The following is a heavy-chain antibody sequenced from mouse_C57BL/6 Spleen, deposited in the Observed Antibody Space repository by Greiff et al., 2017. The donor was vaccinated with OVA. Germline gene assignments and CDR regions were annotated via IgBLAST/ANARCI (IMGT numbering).Heavy chain of an antibody. CDR1: GYSITSGYY. CDR3: AREGGGY. J-gene: IGHJ2*01. Sequence: EVKVEESGPGLVKPSQSLSLTCSVTGYSITSGYYWNWIRQFPGNKLEWMGYISYDGSNNYNPSLKNRISITRDTSKNQFFLKLNSVTTEDTATYYCAREGGGYWGQGTTLTVSS. CDR2: ISYDGSN. V-gene: IGHV3-6*01.